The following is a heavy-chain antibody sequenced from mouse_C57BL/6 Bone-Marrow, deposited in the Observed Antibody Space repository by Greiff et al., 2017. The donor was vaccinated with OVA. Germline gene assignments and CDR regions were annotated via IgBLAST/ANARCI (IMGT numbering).Heavy chain of an antibody. CDR2: IFPGRGSP. Sequence: VQLQQSGPALVKPGASVQISCTASGYTFTDYYINWVKQRPGQGLEWIGWIFPGRGSPYDNAKFKGKATLTVDKSSSTAYMLLSSLTAEDTAVYFGARWDFDVWGTGTTVTVSS. CDR1: GYTFTDYY. CDR3: ARWDFDV. J-gene: IGHJ1*03. V-gene: IGHV1-75*01.